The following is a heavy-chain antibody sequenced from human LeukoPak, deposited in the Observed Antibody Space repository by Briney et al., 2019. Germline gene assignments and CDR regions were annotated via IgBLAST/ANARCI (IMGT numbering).Heavy chain of an antibody. V-gene: IGHV3-48*01. J-gene: IGHJ4*02. CDR3: ARDLSGLDY. D-gene: IGHD1-14*01. CDR2: ISSSSSTI. CDR1: GFTFSSYG. Sequence: PGGSLRLSCAASGFTFSSYGMHWVRQAPGKGLEWVSYISSSSSTIYYADSVKGRFTISRDNAKNSLYLQMNSLRAEDTAVYYCARDLSGLDYWGQGTLVTVSS.